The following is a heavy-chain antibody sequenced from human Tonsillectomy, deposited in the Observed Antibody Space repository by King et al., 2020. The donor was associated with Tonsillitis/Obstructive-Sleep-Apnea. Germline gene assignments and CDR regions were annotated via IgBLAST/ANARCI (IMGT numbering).Heavy chain of an antibody. CDR3: AKYLRSYYDSCGSYYVRDAFDI. Sequence: VQLVESGGGLVQPGGSLRLSCAASGFTFSSYAMSWVRQAPGKGLEWVSAISGSGGSTYYADSVKGRFTISRDNSKNTLYLQMNSLRAEDTAVYYCAKYLRSYYDSCGSYYVRDAFDIWGQGTMVTVSS. J-gene: IGHJ3*02. CDR1: GFTFSSYA. V-gene: IGHV3-23*04. D-gene: IGHD3-22*01. CDR2: ISGSGGST.